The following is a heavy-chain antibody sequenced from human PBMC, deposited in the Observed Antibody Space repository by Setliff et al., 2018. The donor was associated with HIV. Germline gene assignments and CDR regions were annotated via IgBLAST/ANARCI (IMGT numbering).Heavy chain of an antibody. Sequence: PSETLSLTCAVSGYSISSGYYWGWIRQPPGKGLEWIGSIYHSGSTYDSPSLKSRVTISVDTSKNQFSLKLSSVTAADTAVYYCARADPVYGSGSCLDYWGQGKLVTVSS. CDR1: GYSISSGYY. CDR2: IYHSGST. D-gene: IGHD3-10*01. J-gene: IGHJ4*02. CDR3: ARADPVYGSGSCLDY. V-gene: IGHV4-38-2*01.